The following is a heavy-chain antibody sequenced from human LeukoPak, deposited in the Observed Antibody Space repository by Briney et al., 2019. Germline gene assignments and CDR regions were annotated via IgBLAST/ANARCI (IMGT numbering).Heavy chain of an antibody. J-gene: IGHJ5*02. Sequence: SVKVSCKASGGTFSSYAISWVRQAPGQGLEWMGRIIPIFGIANYAQKFQGRVTVTADKSTSTAYKELSSLRSEDTAVYYCARSTAITMIVVDPWGQGTLVTVSS. CDR1: GGTFSSYA. CDR3: ARSTAITMIVVDP. CDR2: IIPIFGIA. D-gene: IGHD3-22*01. V-gene: IGHV1-69*04.